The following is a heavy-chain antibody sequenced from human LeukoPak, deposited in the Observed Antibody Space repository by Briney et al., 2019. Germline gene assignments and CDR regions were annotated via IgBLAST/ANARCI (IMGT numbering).Heavy chain of an antibody. Sequence: GGSLRLSCAASGFTFSTYNMNWFRRAPGKGLEYVSSISSDSSYIYYADSLKGRFTISRDNTKNSLYLQMNSLRAEDTAVYYCAGGATNFDYWGQGTLVTVSS. V-gene: IGHV3-21*06. J-gene: IGHJ4*02. CDR2: ISSDSSYI. CDR1: GFTFSTYN. CDR3: AGGATNFDY.